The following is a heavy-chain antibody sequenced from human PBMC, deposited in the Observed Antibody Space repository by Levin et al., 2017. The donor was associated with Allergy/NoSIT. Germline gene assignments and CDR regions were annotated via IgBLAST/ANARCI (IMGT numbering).Heavy chain of an antibody. D-gene: IGHD3-3*01. CDR3: AKDLIGGDLQRFLDY. J-gene: IGHJ4*02. Sequence: PGGSLRLSCAASGFTFDDYAMHWVRQAPGKGLEWVSGISWNSGSIGYADSVKGRFTISRDNAKNSLYLQMNSLRAEDTALYYCAKDLIGGDLQRFLDYWGQGTLVTVSS. CDR2: ISWNSGSI. V-gene: IGHV3-9*01. CDR1: GFTFDDYA.